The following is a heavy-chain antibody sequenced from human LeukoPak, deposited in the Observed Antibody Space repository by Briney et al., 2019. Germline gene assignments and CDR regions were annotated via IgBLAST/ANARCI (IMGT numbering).Heavy chain of an antibody. J-gene: IGHJ4*02. V-gene: IGHV1-69*05. CDR2: IIPIFGTA. D-gene: IGHD1-26*01. CDR1: GGTFSSYA. CDR3: ASRGATTSTSFDY. Sequence: SVKVSCKASGGTFSSYAISWVRQAPGQGLEWMGGIIPIFGTANYAQKFQGRVTITTDESTSTAYMELSSLRSEDTAVYYCASRGATTSTSFDYWGQGTLVTVSS.